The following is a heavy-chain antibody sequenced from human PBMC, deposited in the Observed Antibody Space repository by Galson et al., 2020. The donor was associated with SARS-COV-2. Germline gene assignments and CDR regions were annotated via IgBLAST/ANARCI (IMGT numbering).Heavy chain of an antibody. J-gene: IGHJ4*02. CDR1: GFTVSANY. Sequence: GESLKISCAASGFTVSANYMTWVRQAPGKGLEWVSIMYSGGNTYYADPAKGRFTISRDNSKNTLFLQMNSLRAEDSAVYFCARVLRGYATSWYFDYWGQGTLVTVS. V-gene: IGHV3-53*01. D-gene: IGHD2-2*01. CDR2: MYSGGNT. CDR3: ARVLRGYATSWYFDY.